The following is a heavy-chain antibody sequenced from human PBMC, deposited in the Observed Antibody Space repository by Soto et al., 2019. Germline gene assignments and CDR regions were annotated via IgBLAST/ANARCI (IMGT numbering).Heavy chain of an antibody. CDR2: IYYSGST. V-gene: IGHV4-39*01. CDR1: GGSISSSSYY. Sequence: SETLSLTCTVSGGSISSSSYYWGWIRQPPGKGLEWIGSIYYSGSTYYNPSLKSRVTISVDTPKNQFSLKLSSVTAADTAVYYCARRQLHLRYPGGFDYWGQGTLVTVSS. D-gene: IGHD3-9*01. J-gene: IGHJ4*02. CDR3: ARRQLHLRYPGGFDY.